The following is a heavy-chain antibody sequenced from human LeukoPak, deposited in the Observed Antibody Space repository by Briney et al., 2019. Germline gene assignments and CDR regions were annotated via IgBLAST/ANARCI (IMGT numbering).Heavy chain of an antibody. CDR1: GGSFSGYY. CDR3: ARGGPIPGIYL. CDR2: INHSGST. D-gene: IGHD2/OR15-2a*01. Sequence: SETLSLTCAVYGGSFSGYYWSWIRQPPGKGLEWIGEINHSGSTNYNPSLKSRVTISVDTSKNQFSLKLSSVTAADTAVYYCARGGPIPGIYLWGQGTLVTVSS. J-gene: IGHJ4*02. V-gene: IGHV4-34*01.